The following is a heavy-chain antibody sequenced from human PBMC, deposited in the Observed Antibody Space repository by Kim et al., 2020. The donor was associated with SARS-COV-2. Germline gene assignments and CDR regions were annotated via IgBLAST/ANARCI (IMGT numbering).Heavy chain of an antibody. CDR3: ASYDFWSGYLLDDAFDI. D-gene: IGHD3-3*01. V-gene: IGHV3-30*01. Sequence: VKGRFTISRDNSKNTLYLQMNGLRAEDTAVYYCASYDFWSGYLLDDAFDIWGQGTMVTVSS. J-gene: IGHJ3*02.